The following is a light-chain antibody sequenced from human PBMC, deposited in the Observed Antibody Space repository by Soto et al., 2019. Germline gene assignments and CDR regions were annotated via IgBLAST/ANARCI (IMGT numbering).Light chain of an antibody. CDR2: LGS. CDR1: QSLLHSSGYNY. J-gene: IGKJ1*01. Sequence: DIVMTQSPLSLPVTPGEPASISCRSSQSLLHSSGYNYLDWYLQRPGQSPQLLICLGSDRASGVPDRISGSESGTDFTLKISRVEADDVGVYYCMQRLETPWTCGQGTKVDIK. V-gene: IGKV2-28*01. CDR3: MQRLETPWT.